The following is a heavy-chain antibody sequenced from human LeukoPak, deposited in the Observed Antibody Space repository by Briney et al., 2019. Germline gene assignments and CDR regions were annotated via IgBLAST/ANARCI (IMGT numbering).Heavy chain of an antibody. D-gene: IGHD3-3*01. CDR1: GYTFTGYY. V-gene: IGHV1-2*02. J-gene: IGHJ4*02. Sequence: GASVKVSCKASGYTFTGYYMHWVRQAPGQGLEWMGWINPNSGGTNYAQKFQGRVTMTRDTSISTAYMELSRLRSDDSAVYYCATDQNDFGNFAYWRQGQLATVSA. CDR3: ATDQNDFGNFAY. CDR2: INPNSGGT.